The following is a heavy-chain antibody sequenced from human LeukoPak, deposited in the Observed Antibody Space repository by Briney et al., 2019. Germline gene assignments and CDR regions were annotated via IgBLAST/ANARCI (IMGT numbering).Heavy chain of an antibody. J-gene: IGHJ5*02. V-gene: IGHV4-30-2*01. Sequence: SETLSLTCAVSGGSISSGGYSWSWIRQPPGKGLEWIGYIYHSGSTYYNPSLKSRDTISVDRSKNQFSLKLSSVTAADTAVYYCARGNPGYCSSTSCDRDNWFDPWGQGTLVTVSS. CDR1: GGSISSGGYS. D-gene: IGHD2-2*01. CDR2: IYHSGST. CDR3: ARGNPGYCSSTSCDRDNWFDP.